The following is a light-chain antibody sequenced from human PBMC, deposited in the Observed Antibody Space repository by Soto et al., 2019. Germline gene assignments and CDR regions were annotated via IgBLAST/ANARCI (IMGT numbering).Light chain of an antibody. V-gene: IGKV1-39*01. CDR1: QSISLF. CDR3: HQTDSIPET. J-gene: IGKJ1*01. CDR2: AAS. Sequence: DIQMSQSPSSQSASVGDTVTITCRASQSISLFLNWYQQKPGKAPKLLIYAASNLHSGVPSRFSGSGSGTDFTLTISSLQPEDFATYYCHQTDSIPETFGQGTKVEIK.